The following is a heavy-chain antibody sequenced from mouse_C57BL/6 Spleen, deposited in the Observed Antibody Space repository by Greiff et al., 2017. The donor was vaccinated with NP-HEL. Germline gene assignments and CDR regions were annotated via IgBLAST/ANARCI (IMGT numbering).Heavy chain of an antibody. J-gene: IGHJ4*01. V-gene: IGHV2-5*01. CDR3: AKKKSGDGYSYAMDY. Sequence: VKVVESGPGLVQPSQSLSITCTVSGFSLTSYGVHWVRQSPGKGLEWLGVIWSGGSTDYNAAFMSRLSITKDNSKSQVFLKMNSLQADDTAIYYCAKKKSGDGYSYAMDYWGQGTSVTVSS. CDR2: IWSGGST. D-gene: IGHD2-3*01. CDR1: GFSLTSYG.